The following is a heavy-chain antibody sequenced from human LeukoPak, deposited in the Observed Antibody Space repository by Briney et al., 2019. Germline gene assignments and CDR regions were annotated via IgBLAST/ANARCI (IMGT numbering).Heavy chain of an antibody. D-gene: IGHD6-13*01. V-gene: IGHV5-10-1*01. Sequence: GESLKISCKGSGYSFTSYWISWVRQMRGKGLEWMGRIDPSDSYTNYSPSFQGHVTISADKSISTAYLQWSSLKASDTAMYYCARHLEEQQLVFYYGMDVWGKGTTVTVSS. CDR2: IDPSDSYT. CDR3: ARHLEEQQLVFYYGMDV. J-gene: IGHJ6*04. CDR1: GYSFTSYW.